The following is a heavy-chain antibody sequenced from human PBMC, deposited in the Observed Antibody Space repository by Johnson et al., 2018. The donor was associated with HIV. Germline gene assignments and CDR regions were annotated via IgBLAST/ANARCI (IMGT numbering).Heavy chain of an antibody. J-gene: IGHJ3*02. CDR1: GFTFSGYW. D-gene: IGHD3-22*01. CDR2: ISWNSGII. CDR3: ARGITMIAVVKGDAFDI. V-gene: IGHV3-9*01. Sequence: VQLVESGGGVVQPGRSLRLSCAASGFTFSGYWMSWVRQAPGKGLEWVSGISWNSGIIGYADSVKGRFTITRDNAKNSLYLQMTSLRVDDTAVYYCARGITMIAVVKGDAFDIWGQGTMVTVSS.